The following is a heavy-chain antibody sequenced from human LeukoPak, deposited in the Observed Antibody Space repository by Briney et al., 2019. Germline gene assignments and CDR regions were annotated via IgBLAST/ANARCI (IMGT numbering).Heavy chain of an antibody. CDR3: AKDDLGYCSGGSCYKAFDI. J-gene: IGHJ3*02. V-gene: IGHV1-69*13. D-gene: IGHD2-15*01. Sequence: GASVKVSCKASGYTFTSYGISWVRQAPGQGLEWMGGIIPIFGTANYAQKFQGRVTITADESTSTAYMELSSLRSEDTAVYYCAKDDLGYCSGGSCYKAFDIWGQGTMVTVSS. CDR1: GYTFTSYG. CDR2: IIPIFGTA.